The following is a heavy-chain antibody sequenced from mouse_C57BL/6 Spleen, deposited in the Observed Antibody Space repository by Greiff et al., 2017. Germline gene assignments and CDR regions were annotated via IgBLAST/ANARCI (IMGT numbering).Heavy chain of an antibody. V-gene: IGHV1-76*01. CDR3: ANYYGSSYGFAY. CDR2: IYPGSGNT. Sequence: LQESGAELVRPGASVKLSCKASGYTFTDYYINWVKQRPGQGLEWIARIYPGSGNTYYNEKFKGKATLTAEKSSSTAYMQLSSLTSEDSAVYFCANYYGSSYGFAYWGQGTLVTVSA. J-gene: IGHJ3*01. D-gene: IGHD1-1*01. CDR1: GYTFTDYY.